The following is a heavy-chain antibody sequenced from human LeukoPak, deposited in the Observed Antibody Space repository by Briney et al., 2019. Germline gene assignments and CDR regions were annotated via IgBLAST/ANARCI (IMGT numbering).Heavy chain of an antibody. V-gene: IGHV3-48*04. J-gene: IGHJ4*02. CDR2: ISGSSTTI. Sequence: GGSLRLSCAASGFTFSSYSMNWVRQAPGKGLEWVSYISGSSTTIYYVDSVKGRFTISRDNAKNSLYLQMNSLRAEDTAVYYCARGGGTYAYFNFWGQGTLVTVSS. CDR3: ARGGGTYAYFNF. CDR1: GFTFSSYS. D-gene: IGHD2-15*01.